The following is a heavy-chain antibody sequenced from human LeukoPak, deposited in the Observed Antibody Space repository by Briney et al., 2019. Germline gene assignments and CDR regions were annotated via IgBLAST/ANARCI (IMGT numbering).Heavy chain of an antibody. Sequence: PGGSLRLSCAVSGFTFSSYAMHWVRQAPGKGLEWVAVISYDGSNKYYADSVKGRFTISRDNSKNTLYLQMNSLRAEDTAVYYCAKDHVEDYYDSSGKGYWGQGTLVTVSS. J-gene: IGHJ4*02. CDR1: GFTFSSYA. D-gene: IGHD3-22*01. CDR3: AKDHVEDYYDSSGKGY. V-gene: IGHV3-30*04. CDR2: ISYDGSNK.